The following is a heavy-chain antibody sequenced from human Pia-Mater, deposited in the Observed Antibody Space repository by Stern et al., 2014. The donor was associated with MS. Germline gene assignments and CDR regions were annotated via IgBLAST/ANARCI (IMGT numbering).Heavy chain of an antibody. D-gene: IGHD2-2*01. J-gene: IGHJ4*02. V-gene: IGHV3-11*01. Sequence: QMQLVQSGGGLVKPGGSLRLSCAASGFSFSDYYMSCIRQAPGKGLEWVSYIGTRGTTIDYTDSVEGRFTISRDNAKNSLYLQMNSLRAEDTAVYYCARGGKSTFSYWGQGTLVTVSS. CDR1: GFSFSDYY. CDR2: IGTRGTTI. CDR3: ARGGKSTFSY.